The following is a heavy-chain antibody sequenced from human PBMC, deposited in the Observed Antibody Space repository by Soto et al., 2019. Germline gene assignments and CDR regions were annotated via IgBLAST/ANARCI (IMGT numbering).Heavy chain of an antibody. Sequence: QVQLVQSEAEVKKPGASVKVSCKASGYTFTGYGISWVRQAPGQGLEWMGWISAYNGNTNYAQKLQGRVTMNTDTPTGTADMEPRSLRSDDTAVYYCARDGCTSCYNWYFDLWGRGTLVTVSS. J-gene: IGHJ2*01. CDR2: ISAYNGNT. CDR1: GYTFTGYG. V-gene: IGHV1-18*01. D-gene: IGHD2-2*02. CDR3: ARDGCTSCYNWYFDL.